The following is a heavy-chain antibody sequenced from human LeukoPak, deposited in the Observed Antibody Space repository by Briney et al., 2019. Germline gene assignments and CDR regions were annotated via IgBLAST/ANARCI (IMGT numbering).Heavy chain of an antibody. CDR2: IYDSGST. D-gene: IGHD1-26*01. V-gene: IGHV4-39*01. CDR3: AKSGGYGLIDY. CDR1: GASISGSGYY. Sequence: SETLSLTCTVSGASISGSGYYWGWLRQPPGRGLEGIGNIYDSGSTYYNASLQSRVTISIDTSKNQFSLRLSSVTAADTAMYYCAKSGGYGLIDYWGQGTLVTVSS. J-gene: IGHJ4*02.